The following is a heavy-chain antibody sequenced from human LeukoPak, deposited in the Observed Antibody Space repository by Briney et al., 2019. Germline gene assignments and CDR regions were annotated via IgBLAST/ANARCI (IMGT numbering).Heavy chain of an antibody. Sequence: AGGSPRLSCAASGFTFSSYGMHWVRQAPGKGLEWVAVISYDGSNKYYADSVKGRFTISRDNSKNTLYLQMNSLRAEDTAVYYCAKDRGGYNFSLDYWGQGTLVTVSS. CDR2: ISYDGSNK. D-gene: IGHD5-24*01. J-gene: IGHJ4*02. CDR1: GFTFSSYG. CDR3: AKDRGGYNFSLDY. V-gene: IGHV3-30*18.